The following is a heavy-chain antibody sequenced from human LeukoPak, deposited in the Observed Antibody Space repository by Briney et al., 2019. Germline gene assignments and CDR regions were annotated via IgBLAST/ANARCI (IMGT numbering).Heavy chain of an antibody. Sequence: GASVKVSCKASGYTFTGYYMHWVRQAPGQGLEWMGWINPNSGGTNYAQKFQGRVTMTRDTSISTAYMELSRLRSDDTAVYYCARGIFTQRSSSWYVQGYWGQGTLVTVSS. V-gene: IGHV1-2*02. CDR3: ARGIFTQRSSSWYVQGY. D-gene: IGHD6-13*01. J-gene: IGHJ4*02. CDR2: INPNSGGT. CDR1: GYTFTGYY.